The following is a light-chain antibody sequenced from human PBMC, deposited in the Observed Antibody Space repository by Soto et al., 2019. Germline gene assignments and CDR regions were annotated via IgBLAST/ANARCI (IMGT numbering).Light chain of an antibody. CDR2: EAT. Sequence: QSALTQPASVSGSPGQSITISCTGTSSDIGRYKLVSWYQQHPGKPPKLMIYEATKRPSGVSNRFSGSKSGNTASLTISGLQAEDEADYYCSLYASSNTFMFGGGTKLTVL. CDR3: SLYASSNTFM. CDR1: SSDIGRYKL. V-gene: IGLV2-23*02. J-gene: IGLJ3*02.